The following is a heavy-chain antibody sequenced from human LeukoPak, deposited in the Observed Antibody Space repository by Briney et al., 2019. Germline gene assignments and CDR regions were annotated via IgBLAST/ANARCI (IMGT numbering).Heavy chain of an antibody. CDR1: GFTFSTHS. CDR2: IGTSSTTI. D-gene: IGHD6-25*01. J-gene: IGHJ6*03. CDR3: ARFAAGGSYYYYMDV. V-gene: IGHV3-48*01. Sequence: GGSLRLSCAASGFTFSTHSMNWVRQPPGKGLEWVSNIGTSSTTIYYADSVKGRFTISRDNAKNSLYLQMNSLRADDTAVYYCARFAAGGSYYYYMDVWGKGTTVTVSS.